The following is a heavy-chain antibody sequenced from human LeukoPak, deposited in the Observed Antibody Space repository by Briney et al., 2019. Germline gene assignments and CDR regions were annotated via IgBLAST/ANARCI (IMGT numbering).Heavy chain of an antibody. CDR1: GFTFSNYG. D-gene: IGHD3-10*01. J-gene: IGHJ3*02. Sequence: GGSLRLSCGASGFTFSNYGMHWVRQAPGKGLEWVAVIWSNGINNYYPDSVRGRFTISRDNSKNMLYLQMSSLRIEDTAVYYCVKGSGPFGAFDIWGQGTMVTVSS. CDR2: IWSNGINN. CDR3: VKGSGPFGAFDI. V-gene: IGHV3-33*08.